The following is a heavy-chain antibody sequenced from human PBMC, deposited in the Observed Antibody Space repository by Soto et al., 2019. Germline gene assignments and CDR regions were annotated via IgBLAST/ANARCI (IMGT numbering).Heavy chain of an antibody. V-gene: IGHV1-18*04. CDR1: GYTFTSYG. D-gene: IGHD3-3*01. Sequence: ASVKVSCKASGYTFTSYGISWVRQAPGQGLEWMGWISAYNGNTNYAQKLQGRVTMTTDTSTSTAYMELRSLRSDDTAVYYCAREKITYYDFWSGYKKGYYFDYWGQGTLVAVSS. CDR3: AREKITYYDFWSGYKKGYYFDY. CDR2: ISAYNGNT. J-gene: IGHJ4*02.